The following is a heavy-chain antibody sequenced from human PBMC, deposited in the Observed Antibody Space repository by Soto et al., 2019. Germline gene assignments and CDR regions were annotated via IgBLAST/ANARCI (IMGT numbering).Heavy chain of an antibody. V-gene: IGHV1-2*04. D-gene: IGHD3-10*01. Sequence: ASVKVSCKASGYTFTGYYMHWVRQAPGQGLEWMGWINPNSGGTNYAQKFQGWVTMTRDTSISTAYMELSRLRSDDTAVYYCARASLGIYGSGSYYRNWGQGTLVTVS. J-gene: IGHJ4*02. CDR1: GYTFTGYY. CDR3: ARASLGIYGSGSYYRN. CDR2: INPNSGGT.